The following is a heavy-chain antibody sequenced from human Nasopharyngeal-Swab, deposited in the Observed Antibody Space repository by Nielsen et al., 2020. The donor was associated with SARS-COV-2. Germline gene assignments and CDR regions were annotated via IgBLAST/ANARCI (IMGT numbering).Heavy chain of an antibody. CDR3: ARYCDTATCWGVFDY. CDR1: GGSISSSNW. CDR2: ILQSGSA. V-gene: IGHV4-4*02. Sequence: SETLSLTCAVSGGSISSSNWWGWVRQPPGKGLEWIGEILQSGSANYNPSLKSRVTISVDRSKNQLSLAMSSVTAADTAVYYCARYCDTATCWGVFDYWGQGTLVSVSS. D-gene: IGHD3-22*01. J-gene: IGHJ4*02.